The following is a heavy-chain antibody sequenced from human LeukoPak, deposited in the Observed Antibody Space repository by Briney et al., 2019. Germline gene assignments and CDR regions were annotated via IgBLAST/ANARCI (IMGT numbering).Heavy chain of an antibody. J-gene: IGHJ5*02. CDR2: IYYSGSI. CDR1: GGSISSHY. Sequence: PSETLSLTCTVSGGSISSHYWSWIRQPPGKGLEWIGYIYYSGSINYNPSLKSRVTISVDTSKNQFSLKLSSVTAGDTAVYYCARDNPVNFWSGYSNWFDPWGQGTLVTVSS. V-gene: IGHV4-59*11. CDR3: ARDNPVNFWSGYSNWFDP. D-gene: IGHD3-3*01.